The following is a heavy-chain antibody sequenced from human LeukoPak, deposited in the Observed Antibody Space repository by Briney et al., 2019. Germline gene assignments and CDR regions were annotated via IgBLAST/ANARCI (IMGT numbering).Heavy chain of an antibody. J-gene: IGHJ3*02. CDR1: GFTFSGYG. CDR2: IRYDGSNK. D-gene: IGHD4-17*01. Sequence: PGGSLRLSCAASGFTFSGYGMHWVRQAPGKGLEWVSFIRYDGSNKYYADSVKGRFTISRDNSENTLYLQMSSLRAEDTAVYYCAKQYGDYGGDAFHIWGLGTMVTVSS. V-gene: IGHV3-30*02. CDR3: AKQYGDYGGDAFHI.